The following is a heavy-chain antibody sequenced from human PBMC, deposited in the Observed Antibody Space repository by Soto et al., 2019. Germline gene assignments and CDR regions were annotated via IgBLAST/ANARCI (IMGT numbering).Heavy chain of an antibody. Sequence: QVQLVQSGAEVKKPGSSVKVSCKASGGTFSSYAISWVRQAPVQGLEWMGGIIPIFGTANYAQKFQGRVTITADESTSTAYMELSSLRSEDTAVYYCARDHYCSGGSCFWGGWFDPWGQGTLVTVSS. D-gene: IGHD2-15*01. CDR1: GGTFSSYA. CDR2: IIPIFGTA. V-gene: IGHV1-69*01. J-gene: IGHJ5*02. CDR3: ARDHYCSGGSCFWGGWFDP.